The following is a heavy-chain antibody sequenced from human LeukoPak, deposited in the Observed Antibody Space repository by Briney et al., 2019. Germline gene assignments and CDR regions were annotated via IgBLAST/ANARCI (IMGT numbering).Heavy chain of an antibody. Sequence: PSETLSLTCTVSSGSISSYYWSWIRQPPGKGLEWIGHIYCSGSTHYNPSLKSRVTISVDTSKNQFSLKLSSVTAADTAVYYCARHVGNSGSGSYLTYFDYWGQGTLVTVSS. CDR2: IYCSGST. CDR3: ARHVGNSGSGSYLTYFDY. V-gene: IGHV4-59*08. CDR1: SGSISSYY. J-gene: IGHJ4*02. D-gene: IGHD3-10*01.